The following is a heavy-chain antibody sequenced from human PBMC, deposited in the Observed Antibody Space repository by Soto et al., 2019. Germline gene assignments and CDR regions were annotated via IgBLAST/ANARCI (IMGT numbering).Heavy chain of an antibody. J-gene: IGHJ4*02. D-gene: IGHD6-19*01. CDR2: IYYSGST. CDR3: ARTAPRYGWNDY. V-gene: IGHV4-31*03. CDR1: GGSISSGGYY. Sequence: SETLSLTCTVSGGSISSGGYYWSGIRQHPGKGLEWIGYIYYSGSTYYNPSLKSRVTISVDTSKNQFSLELSSVTAADTAVYYCARTAPRYGWNDYWGQGTLVTVSS.